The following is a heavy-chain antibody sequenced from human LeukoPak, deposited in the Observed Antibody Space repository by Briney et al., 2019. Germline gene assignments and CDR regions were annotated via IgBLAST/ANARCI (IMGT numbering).Heavy chain of an antibody. J-gene: IGHJ4*02. D-gene: IGHD4-23*01. CDR3: ARWVNNGGKGCYFDY. Sequence: SGGSLTLSCAASGFTLRSNYMTWVRQAPGEGLDWVSVIYRGDSTYHADSVKGRFTTSRDDSKSTVYLQMNSLRAEDTAVYYCARWVNNGGKGCYFDYWGQGILVTVSS. CDR1: GFTLRSNY. CDR2: IYRGDST. V-gene: IGHV3-66*01.